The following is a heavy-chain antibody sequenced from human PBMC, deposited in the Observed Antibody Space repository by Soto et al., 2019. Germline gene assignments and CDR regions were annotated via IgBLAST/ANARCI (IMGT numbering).Heavy chain of an antibody. J-gene: IGHJ6*02. D-gene: IGHD6-13*01. CDR2: ISYDGSNT. V-gene: IGHV3-30*18. CDR1: GFTFSRSG. Sequence: GGSLRLPCAASGFTFSRSGVHWVRQAPGKGLEWVAVISYDGSNTYYAASGKGRFTLSRDNSKNTLYLQMNSLRAEDTAVYFCAKIDGNSSSWYSPGLDYYDGMDVWGQGTTVTVSS. CDR3: AKIDGNSSSWYSPGLDYYDGMDV.